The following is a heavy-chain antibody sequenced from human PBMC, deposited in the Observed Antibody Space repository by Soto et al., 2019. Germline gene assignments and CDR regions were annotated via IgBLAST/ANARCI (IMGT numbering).Heavy chain of an antibody. V-gene: IGHV4-34*01. CDR2: INHSGST. D-gene: IGHD6-19*01. Sequence: SETLSLTCAVYGGSFSGYCWSWIREPPGKGLEWIGEINHSGSTNYNPSLKSRVTISVDTSKNQFSLKLSPVTAADTAVYYCARGRGQWLLTYYYYGMVVWGEGTTV. CDR3: ARGRGQWLLTYYYYGMVV. J-gene: IGHJ6*02. CDR1: GGSFSGYC.